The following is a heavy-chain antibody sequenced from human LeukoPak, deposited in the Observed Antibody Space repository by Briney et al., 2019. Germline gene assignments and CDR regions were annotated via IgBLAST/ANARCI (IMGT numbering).Heavy chain of an antibody. CDR2: IYPGDSDT. D-gene: IGHD6-6*01. V-gene: IGHV5-51*01. CDR3: ARHGGIAARPDYMDV. J-gene: IGHJ6*03. Sequence: GESLKISCKGSGYSFTSYWIGWVRQMPGKGLEWMGIIYPGDSDTRYSPPFQGQVTISADKSISTAYLQWSSLKASDTAMYYCARHGGIAARPDYMDVWGKGTTVTVSS. CDR1: GYSFTSYW.